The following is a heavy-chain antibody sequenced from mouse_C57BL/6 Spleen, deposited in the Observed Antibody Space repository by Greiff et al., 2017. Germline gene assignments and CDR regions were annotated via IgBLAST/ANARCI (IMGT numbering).Heavy chain of an antibody. V-gene: IGHV1-82*01. CDR1: GYAFSSSW. J-gene: IGHJ2*01. Sequence: QVQLKESGPELVKPGASVKISCKASGYAFSSSWMNWVKPRPGKGLEWIGRIYPGDGDTNYNGKFKGKATLTADKSSSTAYMQLSSLTSEDSAVYFCARYGWEDFDYWGQGTTLTVSS. D-gene: IGHD2-10*02. CDR3: ARYGWEDFDY. CDR2: IYPGDGDT.